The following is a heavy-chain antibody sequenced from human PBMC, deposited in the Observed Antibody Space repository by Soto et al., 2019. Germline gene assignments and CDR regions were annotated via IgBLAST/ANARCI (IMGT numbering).Heavy chain of an antibody. V-gene: IGHV4-4*02. CDR3: ARDPALRGWQYGWFDP. Sequence: QVQLQESGPGLVNPSGTLSLTCAVSGGSISSSNWWSWVRQPPGKGLEWIGEHYHSRSTNYNPSLTSRVSISVDQSKNQFSLKLSSVTAADTAVYYCARDPALRGWQYGWFDPWGQGTLVTVSS. J-gene: IGHJ5*02. D-gene: IGHD6-19*01. CDR2: HYHSRST. CDR1: GGSISSSNW.